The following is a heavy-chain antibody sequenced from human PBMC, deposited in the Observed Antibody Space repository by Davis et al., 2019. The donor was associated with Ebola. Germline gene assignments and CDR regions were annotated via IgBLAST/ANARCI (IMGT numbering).Heavy chain of an antibody. CDR2: ISSDGDTT. Sequence: GESLKISCAASGFSFSTYWMHWVRQAPGKGLMSISRISSDGDTTNYADSVKGRFTISRDNAKNILYLQMNSLRAEDTAVYYCARDIGDYYKILDYWGQGTLVTVSS. D-gene: IGHD3-22*01. J-gene: IGHJ4*02. CDR3: ARDIGDYYKILDY. CDR1: GFSFSTYW. V-gene: IGHV3-74*01.